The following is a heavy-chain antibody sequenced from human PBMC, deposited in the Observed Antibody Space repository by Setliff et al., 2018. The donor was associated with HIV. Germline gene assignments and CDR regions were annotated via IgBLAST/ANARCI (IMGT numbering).Heavy chain of an antibody. CDR3: ARRRSSGWYHYFDY. Sequence: SETLSLTCSVSGGSISDNKYYWSWIRQPPGKGLEWTGSIYHSGKTYYNPSLKSRLTISVDTSKNQLSLRLSSVTAADTAVYYCARRRSSGWYHYFDYWGQGTLVTVSS. D-gene: IGHD6-19*01. CDR2: IYHSGKT. J-gene: IGHJ4*02. CDR1: GGSISDNKYY. V-gene: IGHV4-39*01.